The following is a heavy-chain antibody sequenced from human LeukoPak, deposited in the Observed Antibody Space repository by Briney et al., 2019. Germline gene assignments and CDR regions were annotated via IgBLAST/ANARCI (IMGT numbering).Heavy chain of an antibody. V-gene: IGHV3-49*03. CDR2: IRSKAYGGTT. CDR1: GFTFGDYA. D-gene: IGHD2-21*02. Sequence: GSLRLSCTASGFTFGDYAMSWFRQAPGKGLEGVGFIRSKAYGGTTEYAASVKGRFTISRDDSKSIAYLQMNSLKTEDTAVYYCTRGILVVLTATYYFDYWGQGTLVTVSS. J-gene: IGHJ4*02. CDR3: TRGILVVLTATYYFDY.